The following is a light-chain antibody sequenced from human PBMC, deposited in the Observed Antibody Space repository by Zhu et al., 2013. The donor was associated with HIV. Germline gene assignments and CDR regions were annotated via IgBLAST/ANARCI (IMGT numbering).Light chain of an antibody. Sequence: TQSPGTLSLSPGERATLSCRASQSVNSNYLAWYQQNPGQPPKLLIYWASTRESGVPDRFSGSGSGTDFTLTISSLQAEDVAVYYCQQYYSTPYTFGQGTKLEIK. CDR2: WAS. CDR1: QSVNSNY. V-gene: IGKV4-1*01. CDR3: QQYYSTPYT. J-gene: IGKJ2*01.